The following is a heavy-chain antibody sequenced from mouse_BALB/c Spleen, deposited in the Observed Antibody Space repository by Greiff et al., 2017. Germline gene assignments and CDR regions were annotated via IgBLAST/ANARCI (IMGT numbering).Heavy chain of an antibody. D-gene: IGHD2-14*01. CDR1: GFTFSSYA. J-gene: IGHJ1*01. Sequence: EVMLVESGGGLVKPGGSLKLSCAASGFTFSSYAMSWVRQTPEKRLEWVACISSGGSTYYPDSVKVRFTISRDNARNILYLQMSSLRSEDTAMYYCARGYRYGWYFDFWGEGTTVTVSS. V-gene: IGHV5-6-5*01. CDR3: ARGYRYGWYFDF. CDR2: ISSGGST.